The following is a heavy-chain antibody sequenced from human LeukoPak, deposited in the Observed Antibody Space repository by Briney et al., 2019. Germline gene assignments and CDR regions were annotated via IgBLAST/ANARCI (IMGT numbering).Heavy chain of an antibody. D-gene: IGHD2-8*02. CDR2: ISDSGGGT. CDR1: GFTFSSYA. V-gene: IGHV3-23*01. Sequence: GGSLRLSCAASGFTFSSYAMSWVRQAPGKGLEWVSGISDSGGGTSYEDSVKGRFTISRDNSKNTLFLHMNSLRAEDTAVYFCAKDSDSVLVSAIFDSWGQGSLVTVSS. J-gene: IGHJ4*02. CDR3: AKDSDSVLVSAIFDS.